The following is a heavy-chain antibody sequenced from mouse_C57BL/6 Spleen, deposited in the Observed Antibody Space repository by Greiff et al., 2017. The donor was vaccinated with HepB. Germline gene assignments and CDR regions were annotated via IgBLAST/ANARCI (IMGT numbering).Heavy chain of an antibody. Sequence: EVQLQQSGAELVRPGASVKLSCTASGFNIKDDYMHWVKQRPEQGLEWIGWIDPENGDTEYASKFQGKATITADTSSNTAYLQLSSLTSEDTAFYYCTIYYGNYEDYWGQGTTLTVSS. V-gene: IGHV14-4*01. CDR1: GFNIKDDY. D-gene: IGHD2-1*01. CDR2: IDPENGDT. CDR3: TIYYGNYEDY. J-gene: IGHJ2*01.